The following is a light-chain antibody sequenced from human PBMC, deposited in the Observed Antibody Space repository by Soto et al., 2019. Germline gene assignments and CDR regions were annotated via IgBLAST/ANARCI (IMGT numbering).Light chain of an antibody. CDR3: QQYGSSPALP. Sequence: EIVMTQSPATLSVSPGERATLSCRASQSVSSNLAWYQQKPGQAPRLLIYGASSRATGIPDRFSGSGSGTDFTLTISRLEPEDFAVYYCQQYGSSPALPFGGGTQVDIK. CDR1: QSVSSN. CDR2: GAS. J-gene: IGKJ4*01. V-gene: IGKV3-20*01.